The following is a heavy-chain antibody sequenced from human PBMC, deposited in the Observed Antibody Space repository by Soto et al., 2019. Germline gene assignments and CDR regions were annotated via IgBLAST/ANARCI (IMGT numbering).Heavy chain of an antibody. CDR1: GYTFTIYP. J-gene: IGHJ4*02. Sequence: QVQLVQSGAEVKKPGASVKVSCKASGYTFTIYPIHWVRQAPGQGLEWMGWINPGNGDRDCLQKFQGRLTVSRDTSASTAYMELSSLTSEDTAVYYCARNDYYRSGIYYFDYWGQGTLVTVSS. CDR3: ARNDYYRSGIYYFDY. CDR2: INPGNGDR. V-gene: IGHV1-3*01. D-gene: IGHD3-10*01.